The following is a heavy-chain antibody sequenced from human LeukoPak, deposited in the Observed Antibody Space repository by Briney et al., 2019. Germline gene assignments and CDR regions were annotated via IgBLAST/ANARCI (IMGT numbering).Heavy chain of an antibody. D-gene: IGHD2-8*01. J-gene: IGHJ3*02. CDR1: GFTFSTYS. V-gene: IGHV3-48*01. Sequence: GGSLRLSCVVSGFTFSTYSMNWVRQAPGKGLEWISYISSSSGTIYYADSVKGRFTISRDNAKNSLYLQMNSLRAEDTAVYYCARFRVYYSDGQADALDIWGQGTMVTVAS. CDR3: ARFRVYYSDGQADALDI. CDR2: ISSSSGTI.